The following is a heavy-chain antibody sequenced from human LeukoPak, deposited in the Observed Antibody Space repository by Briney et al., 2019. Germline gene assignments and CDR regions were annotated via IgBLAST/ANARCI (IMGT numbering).Heavy chain of an antibody. CDR2: MNPNSGNT. D-gene: IGHD3-22*01. V-gene: IGHV1-8*02. CDR1: GYTFTSYG. Sequence: ASVKVSCKASGYTFTSYGISWVRQATGQGLEWMGWMNPNSGNTGYAQKFQGRVTMTRNTSISTAYMELSSLRSEDTAVYYCARAPYDSSGYFCWGQGTLVTVSS. J-gene: IGHJ4*02. CDR3: ARAPYDSSGYFC.